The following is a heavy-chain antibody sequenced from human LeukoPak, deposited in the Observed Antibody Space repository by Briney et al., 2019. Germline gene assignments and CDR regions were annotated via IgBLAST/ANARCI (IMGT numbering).Heavy chain of an antibody. Sequence: PGGSLRLSCAASGFTFSSYEMNWVRQAPGKGLEWVSLISWDGGSTYYADSVKGRFTISRDNSKNSLYLQMNSLRTEDTALYYCAKEETIGSGYYGMDVWGQGTTVTISS. J-gene: IGHJ6*02. CDR3: AKEETIGSGYYGMDV. CDR2: ISWDGGST. D-gene: IGHD6-19*01. CDR1: GFTFSSYE. V-gene: IGHV3-43*02.